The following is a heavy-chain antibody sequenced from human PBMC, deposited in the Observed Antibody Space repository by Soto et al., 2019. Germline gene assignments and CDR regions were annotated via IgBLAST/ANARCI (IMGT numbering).Heavy chain of an antibody. D-gene: IGHD3-10*01. V-gene: IGHV4-34*01. CDR1: GGSFSGYY. CDR3: ARVVKVVRGVIIGSYYYYGMDV. J-gene: IGHJ6*04. Sequence: SENLCVTCAFYGGSFSGYYWSKIRQPPGKGLDLIGEINHSGSTNYNPSLKSRVTISVDTSKNQFSLKLSSVTAADTAVYYCARVVKVVRGVIIGSYYYYGMDVWGKGTTVTV. CDR2: INHSGST.